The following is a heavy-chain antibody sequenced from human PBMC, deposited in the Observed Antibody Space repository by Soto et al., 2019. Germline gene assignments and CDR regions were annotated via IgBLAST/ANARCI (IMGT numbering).Heavy chain of an antibody. CDR2: IGADNGDT. Sequence: QVQLVQSGAEVKKPGASVKVSCKASGYTFSTYGFSWVRQAPGQGLEWMGWIGADNGDTNYAQNFQGRVTMTTDTSTTTSYMELRSLTSDDTAVYFCARDWKGAEGFDPWGQGTLVPVSS. V-gene: IGHV1-18*01. J-gene: IGHJ5*02. CDR3: ARDWKGAEGFDP. CDR1: GYTFSTYG. D-gene: IGHD1-1*01.